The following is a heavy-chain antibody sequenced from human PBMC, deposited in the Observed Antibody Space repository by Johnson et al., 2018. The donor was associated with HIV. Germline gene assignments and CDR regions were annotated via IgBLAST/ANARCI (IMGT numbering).Heavy chain of an antibody. J-gene: IGHJ3*02. CDR3: VRDRARRGGPAFDI. CDR2: ISYDGGNK. D-gene: IGHD1-26*01. Sequence: QVQLVESGGGVVQPAGSLRLSCAASGFIFSDYGMHWVRQAPGKGLEWVAVISYDGGNKYYADSVKGRFTISRDNSKNTLYLQMNSLIPEDTAVYYCVRDRARRGGPAFDIWGQGTMVTVSS. CDR1: GFIFSDYG. V-gene: IGHV3-30*19.